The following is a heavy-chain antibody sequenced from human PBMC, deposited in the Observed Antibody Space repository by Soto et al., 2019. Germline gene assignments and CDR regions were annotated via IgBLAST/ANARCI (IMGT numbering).Heavy chain of an antibody. J-gene: IGHJ6*02. CDR3: ARGIIVVVPAAMSHYYYGMDV. V-gene: IGHV4-34*01. CDR2: INHSGST. Sequence: SETLSLTCAVHGGSFSGYYWSWIRQPPGKGLEWIGEINHSGSTNYDPSLKSRVTISVDTSKNQFSLKLSSVTAADTAVYYCARGIIVVVPAAMSHYYYGMDVWGQGTTVTVSS. CDR1: GGSFSGYY. D-gene: IGHD2-2*01.